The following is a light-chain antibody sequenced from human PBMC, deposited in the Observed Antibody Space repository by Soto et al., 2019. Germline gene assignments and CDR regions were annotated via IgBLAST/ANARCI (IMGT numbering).Light chain of an antibody. CDR1: GSNIGAGFD. J-gene: IGLJ3*02. CDR3: QSFDNSLNGVAV. CDR2: GNN. V-gene: IGLV1-40*01. Sequence: QSVLTQPPSVSGAPGQRVTISCTGSGSNIGAGFDVHWYQQLPGTAPKLLIYGNNNRPSGVPDRFSGSKSGTSASLSITGLQAEDGADYYCQSFDNSLNGVAVFGGGTKLTVL.